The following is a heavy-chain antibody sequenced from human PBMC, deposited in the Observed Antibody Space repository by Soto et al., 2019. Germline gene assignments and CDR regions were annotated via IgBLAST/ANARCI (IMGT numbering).Heavy chain of an antibody. CDR2: ISWNSGSI. V-gene: IGHV3-9*01. Sequence: EVPLVESGGGLVQPGRSLRLSCAASGFTFDDYAMHWVRQAPGKGLEWVSGISWNSGSIGYADSVKGRFTISRDNAKNSLYLQMNSLRAEDTALYYCAKDLIFDYWGQGTLVTVSS. CDR3: AKDLIFDY. J-gene: IGHJ4*02. CDR1: GFTFDDYA.